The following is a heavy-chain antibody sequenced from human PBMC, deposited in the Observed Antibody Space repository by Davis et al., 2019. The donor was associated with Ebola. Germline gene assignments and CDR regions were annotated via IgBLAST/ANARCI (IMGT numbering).Heavy chain of an antibody. CDR1: GFTFSSYG. V-gene: IGHV3-33*01. D-gene: IGHD4-17*01. Sequence: GESLKIPCAASGFTFSSYGMHWVRQAPGKGLEWVAVIWYDGSNKYYADSVKGRFTISRDNSKNTLYLQMNSLRAEDTAVYYCARDRVTTPNIYYYYYYGMDVWGQGTTVTVSS. CDR2: IWYDGSNK. J-gene: IGHJ6*02. CDR3: ARDRVTTPNIYYYYYYGMDV.